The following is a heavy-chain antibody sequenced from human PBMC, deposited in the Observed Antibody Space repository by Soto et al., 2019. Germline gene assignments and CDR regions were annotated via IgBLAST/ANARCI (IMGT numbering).Heavy chain of an antibody. J-gene: IGHJ4*02. CDR3: ARGFRYYYDSSGYYVLDY. CDR2: IWYDGSNK. CDR1: GFTFSSYG. D-gene: IGHD3-22*01. V-gene: IGHV3-33*01. Sequence: FLRLSCAASGFTFSSYGMHWVRQAPGKGLEWVAVIWYDGSNKYYADSVKGRFTISRDNSKNTLYLQMNSLRAEDTAVYYCARGFRYYYDSSGYYVLDYWGQGTLVTVSS.